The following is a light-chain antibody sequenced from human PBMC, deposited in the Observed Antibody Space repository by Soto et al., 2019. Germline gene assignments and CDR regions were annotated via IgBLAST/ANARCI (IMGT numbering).Light chain of an antibody. Sequence: EIVMTQSPATLSVSPGERATLSCRASQSVSSNLAWYQQKPGQAPRPLIYGASTRATGIPARFSGSGSGTEFPLTISSLQSEDFAVYYCQQYNNWPPWKFGQGTKVEIK. CDR3: QQYNNWPPWK. CDR1: QSVSSN. J-gene: IGKJ1*01. CDR2: GAS. V-gene: IGKV3-15*01.